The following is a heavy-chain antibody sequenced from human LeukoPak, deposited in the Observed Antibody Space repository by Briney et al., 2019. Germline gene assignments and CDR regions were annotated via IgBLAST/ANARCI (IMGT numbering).Heavy chain of an antibody. CDR1: GFSFSTYW. CDR2: IDQGGSVR. V-gene: IGHV3-7*01. Sequence: QTGGSLRLSCAASGFSFSTYWMSWVRQTPEKGLEFVANIDQGGSVRNYMDSMKGLCTISRDNAKKSLYLEINSLRADDTAVYYCARDPESSSFDLWGRGALVTVSS. J-gene: IGHJ4*02. CDR3: ARDPESSSFDL. D-gene: IGHD6-13*01.